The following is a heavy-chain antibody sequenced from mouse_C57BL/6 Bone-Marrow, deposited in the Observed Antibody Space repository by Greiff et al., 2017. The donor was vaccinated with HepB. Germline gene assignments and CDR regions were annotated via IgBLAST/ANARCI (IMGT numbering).Heavy chain of an antibody. CDR1: GYTFTSYW. Sequence: VQLQQSGAELVKPGASVKLSCKASGYTFTSYWMQWVKQRPGQGLEWIGEIDPSDSYTNYNQKFKGKATLTVDTSSSTAYMQLSSLTSEDSAVYYCARDLYYYGSSSSYWYFDVWGTGTTVTVSS. CDR2: IDPSDSYT. D-gene: IGHD1-1*01. J-gene: IGHJ1*03. V-gene: IGHV1-50*01. CDR3: ARDLYYYGSSSSYWYFDV.